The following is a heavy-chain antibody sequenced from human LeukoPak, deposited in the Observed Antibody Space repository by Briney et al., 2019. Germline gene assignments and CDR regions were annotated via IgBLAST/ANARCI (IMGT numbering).Heavy chain of an antibody. Sequence: GGSLRLSCAASGFTFSSYAMSWVRQAPVKGLEWVSAISGSGGSTYYADSVKGRFTISRDNSKNTLYLQMNSLRAEDTAVYYCAKDDSYDSSGYPTYYFDYWGQGTLVTVSS. V-gene: IGHV3-23*01. J-gene: IGHJ4*02. D-gene: IGHD3-22*01. CDR1: GFTFSSYA. CDR2: ISGSGGST. CDR3: AKDDSYDSSGYPTYYFDY.